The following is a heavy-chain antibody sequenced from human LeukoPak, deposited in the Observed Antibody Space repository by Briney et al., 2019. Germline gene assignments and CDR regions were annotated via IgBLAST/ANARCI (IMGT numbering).Heavy chain of an antibody. V-gene: IGHV4-59*01. CDR2: IYHSGNT. Sequence: SETLSLTCTVSGDSIRNYYWSWIRQPPGKGLEWIGYIYHSGNTNYNPSLKSRLTMSIDTSKNQFSLKLNSVTAADTAVYFCARGNYGSGSYYVVQFDYWGQGVLASVSS. J-gene: IGHJ4*02. D-gene: IGHD3-10*01. CDR1: GDSIRNYY. CDR3: ARGNYGSGSYYVVQFDY.